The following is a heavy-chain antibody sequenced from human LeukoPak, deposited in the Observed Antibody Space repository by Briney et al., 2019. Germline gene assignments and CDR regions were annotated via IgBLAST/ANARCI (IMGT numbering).Heavy chain of an antibody. D-gene: IGHD2-2*01. CDR3: AKQRSEVPVAASNY. CDR2: ISFDGSNK. Sequence: GGSLRLSCKASGLSFSAYGMHWVRQAPGKGLEWVALISFDGSNKDYADSVKGRFTISRDNSKYSQYLQMNSLRAEDTAIYYCAKQRSEVPVAASNYWGQGTLVTVSS. CDR1: GLSFSAYG. J-gene: IGHJ4*02. V-gene: IGHV3-30*18.